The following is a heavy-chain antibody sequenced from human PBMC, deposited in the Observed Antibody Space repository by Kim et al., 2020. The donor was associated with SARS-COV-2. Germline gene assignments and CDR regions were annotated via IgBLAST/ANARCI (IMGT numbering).Heavy chain of an antibody. CDR3: ARDTLGSGWRRDYYYYYGMDV. D-gene: IGHD6-19*01. Sequence: GGSLRLSCAASGFTFSSYWMSWVRQAPGKGLEWVANIKQDGSEKYYVDSVKGRFTISRDNAKNSLYLQMNSLRAEDTAVYYCARDTLGSGWRRDYYYYYGMDVWGQGTTVTVSS. V-gene: IGHV3-7*01. J-gene: IGHJ6*02. CDR1: GFTFSSYW. CDR2: IKQDGSEK.